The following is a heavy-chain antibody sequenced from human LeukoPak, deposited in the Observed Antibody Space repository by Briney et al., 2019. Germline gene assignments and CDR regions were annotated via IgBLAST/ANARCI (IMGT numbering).Heavy chain of an antibody. CDR1: GYTFTSYY. D-gene: IGHD5-12*01. J-gene: IGHJ6*03. V-gene: IGHV1-46*01. CDR2: INPSGGST. CDR3: ARGPSGYSGYDEWYMDV. Sequence: ASVKVSCKASGYTFTSYYMHWVRQAPGQGPEWMGIINPSGGSTSYAQKFQGRVTMTRDMSTSTVYMELSSLRSEDTAVYYCARGPSGYSGYDEWYMDVWGKGTTVTVSS.